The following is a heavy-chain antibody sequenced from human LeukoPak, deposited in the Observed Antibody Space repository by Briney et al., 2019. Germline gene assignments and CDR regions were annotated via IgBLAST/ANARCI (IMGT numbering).Heavy chain of an antibody. Sequence: GGSLRPSCAVSGFTFSSYSMNWVRQAPGKGLEWVSSISSSSSYIYYADSVKGRFTIARENAKNSLYLQMNSLRAEDTAVYYCARSSSPPDYWGQGTLVTVSS. CDR2: ISSSSSYI. CDR3: ARSSSPPDY. D-gene: IGHD3-10*01. CDR1: GFTFSSYS. V-gene: IGHV3-21*01. J-gene: IGHJ4*02.